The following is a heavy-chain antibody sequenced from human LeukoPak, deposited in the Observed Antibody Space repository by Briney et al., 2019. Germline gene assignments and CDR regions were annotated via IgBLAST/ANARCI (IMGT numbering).Heavy chain of an antibody. J-gene: IGHJ4*02. CDR2: IYYDGSKK. CDR1: GFTFSDYA. CDR3: ARGPDGYNSHFDY. D-gene: IGHD5-24*01. Sequence: GGSLRLTCVASGFTFSDYAMHWVRQAPGKGLEWVAVIYYDGSKKYYADSVEGRFTISRDNSKNTLYLHMKSLRVEDTAVYYCARGPDGYNSHFDYWGQGTLVTVSS. V-gene: IGHV3-30-3*01.